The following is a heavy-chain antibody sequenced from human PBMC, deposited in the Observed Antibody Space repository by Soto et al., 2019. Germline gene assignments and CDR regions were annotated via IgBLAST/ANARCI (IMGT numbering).Heavy chain of an antibody. CDR1: GYTFTSYG. J-gene: IGHJ3*02. Sequence: ASAKVSCKASGYTFTSYGISWVRQAPGQGLEWMGWISAYNGNTNYAQKLQGRVTMTTDTSTSTAYMELRSLRSDDTAVYYCVRIFGVVTPNDAFDIWGQGTMVTVSS. D-gene: IGHD3-3*02. CDR2: ISAYNGNT. V-gene: IGHV1-18*01. CDR3: VRIFGVVTPNDAFDI.